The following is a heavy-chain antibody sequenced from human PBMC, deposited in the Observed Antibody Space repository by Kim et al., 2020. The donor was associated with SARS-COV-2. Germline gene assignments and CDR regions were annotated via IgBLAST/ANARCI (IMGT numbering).Heavy chain of an antibody. J-gene: IGHJ4*02. D-gene: IGHD5-12*01. CDR1: GASISSGGYY. V-gene: IGHV4-31*03. Sequence: SETLSLTCTVSGASISSGGYYWSWIRQHQGKGLDWIAYIDYSGSTDDNPSVKSRLIISLDKSKNQISLKLSSVTAADTAVYYCVRGRRDGYNYFDYWGQGTLVTVSS. CDR3: VRGRRDGYNYFDY. CDR2: IDYSGST.